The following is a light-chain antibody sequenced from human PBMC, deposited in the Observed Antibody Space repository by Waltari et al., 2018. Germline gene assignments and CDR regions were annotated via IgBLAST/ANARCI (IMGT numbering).Light chain of an antibody. J-gene: IGKJ1*01. CDR2: GAY. CDR3: QQYNNWPRT. V-gene: IGKV3-15*01. CDR1: QSINSN. Sequence: EIVMTQSPATLSVSPGERATLSCRASQSINSNLAWYQQKRGQAPSLLSYGAYTRATGIPARFSGSGSGTEFTLTISSMQSEDFAVYYCQQYNNWPRTFGQGTKVEIK.